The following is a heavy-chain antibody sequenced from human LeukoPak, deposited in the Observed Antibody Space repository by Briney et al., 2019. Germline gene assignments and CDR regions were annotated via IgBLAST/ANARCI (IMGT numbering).Heavy chain of an antibody. V-gene: IGHV3-21*01. Sequence: PGGSLRLSCAASRFTFSTYNMNWVRQAPGKGLEWVSSISSTSSYTYYADSVKDRFTISRDNAKHSLYLQMNSLRAEDTAVYYCARGAEIVVVTAIHYWGQGTLVTVSS. CDR1: RFTFSTYN. CDR2: ISSTSSYT. D-gene: IGHD2-21*02. CDR3: ARGAEIVVVTAIHY. J-gene: IGHJ4*02.